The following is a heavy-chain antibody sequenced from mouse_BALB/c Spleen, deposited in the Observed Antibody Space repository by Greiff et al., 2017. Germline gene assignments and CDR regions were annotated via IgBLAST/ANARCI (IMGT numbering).Heavy chain of an antibody. CDR2: IWAGGST. D-gene: IGHD1-1*02. CDR1: GFSLTSYG. V-gene: IGHV2-9*02. CDR3: SRGDYGDFDY. J-gene: IGHJ2*01. Sequence: QVQLKESGPGLVAPSQSLSITCTVSGFSLTSYGVHWVRQPPGKGLEWLGVIWAGGSTNYNSALMSRLSISKDNSKSQVFLKMNSLQTDDTAMYYCSRGDYGDFDYWGQGTTLTVSS.